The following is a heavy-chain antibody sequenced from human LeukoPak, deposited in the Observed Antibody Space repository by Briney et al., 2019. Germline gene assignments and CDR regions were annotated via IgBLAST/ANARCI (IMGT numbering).Heavy chain of an antibody. V-gene: IGHV3-11*04. CDR3: ARDGLEMATTFDY. CDR2: ISSSGSTI. J-gene: IGHJ4*02. Sequence: GGSLRLSCAASGFTFSDFYMSWIRQAPGKGLEWASYISSSGSTIYYADSVKGRFTISRDNAKNSLYLQMNSLRAEDTAVYYCARDGLEMATTFDYWGQGTLVTVSS. D-gene: IGHD5-24*01. CDR1: GFTFSDFY.